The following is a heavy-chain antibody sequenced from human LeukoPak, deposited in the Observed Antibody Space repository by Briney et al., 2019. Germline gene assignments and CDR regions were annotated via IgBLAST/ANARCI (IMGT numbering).Heavy chain of an antibody. J-gene: IGHJ4*02. CDR3: AKDRQGAGDGSFDY. CDR1: GFTFSSYG. D-gene: IGHD1-26*01. Sequence: GGSLRLSCAASGFTFSSYGMHWVRQAPGKGLEWVAVISYDGSSKCYADPVKGRFTISRDNSKNTLYLQMNSLRTEDTAVYYCAKDRQGAGDGSFDYWGQGTLVTVSS. CDR2: ISYDGSSK. V-gene: IGHV3-30*18.